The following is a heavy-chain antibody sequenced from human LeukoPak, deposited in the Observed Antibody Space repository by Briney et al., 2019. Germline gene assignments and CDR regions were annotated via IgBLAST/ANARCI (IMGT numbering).Heavy chain of an antibody. D-gene: IGHD3-10*01. Sequence: SETLSLTCTVSGGSISSSSYYWGWIRQPPGKGLEWIGSIYYSGSTYYNPSLKSRVTISVDTSKNQFSLKLSSVTAADTAVYYCARVGVRGVQIDYWGQGTLVTVSS. V-gene: IGHV4-39*07. CDR2: IYYSGST. CDR1: GGSISSSSYY. CDR3: ARVGVRGVQIDY. J-gene: IGHJ4*02.